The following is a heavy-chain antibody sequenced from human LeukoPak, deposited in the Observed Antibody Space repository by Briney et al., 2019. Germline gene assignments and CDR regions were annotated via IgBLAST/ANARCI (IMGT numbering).Heavy chain of an antibody. CDR2: ISWNSGSI. Sequence: PGRSLRLSCAASGFTFDDYAMHWLRQAPGKGLEWFSGISWNSGSIGYADSVKGRFTISTDNTKNSLYLQMNSLRAEDTALYYCAKDISYYGSGSPDYWGQGTLVTVSS. D-gene: IGHD3-10*01. V-gene: IGHV3-9*01. CDR3: AKDISYYGSGSPDY. J-gene: IGHJ4*02. CDR1: GFTFDDYA.